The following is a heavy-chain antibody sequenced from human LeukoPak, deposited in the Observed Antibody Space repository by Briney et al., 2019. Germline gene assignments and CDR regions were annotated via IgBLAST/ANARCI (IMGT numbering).Heavy chain of an antibody. J-gene: IGHJ4*02. D-gene: IGHD5-12*01. V-gene: IGHV3-23*01. CDR2: IIGSSGDT. CDR1: GFRFSDYA. Sequence: GGSLRLSCAASGFRFSDYAMNWVRQAPGKGLEWVSLIIGSSGDTFYADSVKGRFTISRDNSKNTLFLQMNSLRAEDTALYFCAKGAYDYIEMGYIDYWGQGTLVTVSS. CDR3: AKGAYDYIEMGYIDY.